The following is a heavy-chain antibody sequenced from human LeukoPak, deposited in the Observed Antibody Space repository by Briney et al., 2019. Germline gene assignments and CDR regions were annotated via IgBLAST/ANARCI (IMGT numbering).Heavy chain of an antibody. D-gene: IGHD5-18*01. CDR2: IYHSGST. CDR3: ARGRSGYSYGFDY. J-gene: IGHJ4*02. Sequence: PSETLSLTCAVSGGSISSSNWWSWVRQPPGKGLEWIGEIYHSGSTNYNPSLKSRVTISVDKSKNQFSLKLSSVTAADTAVYYCARGRSGYSYGFDYWGQGTLVTVSS. CDR1: GGSISSSNW. V-gene: IGHV4-4*02.